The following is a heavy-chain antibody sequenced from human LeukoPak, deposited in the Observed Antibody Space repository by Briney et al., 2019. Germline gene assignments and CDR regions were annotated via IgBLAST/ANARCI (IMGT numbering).Heavy chain of an antibody. CDR2: ISPSGSIL. CDR1: GFTFPMHG. J-gene: IGHJ5*02. D-gene: IGHD3-9*01. V-gene: IGHV3-23*01. CDR3: ARDLDWGAFDA. Sequence: GGSLRLSCAASGFTFPMHGINCVPQAPGKGREWVSGISPSGSILYYADSVKGRFTISRDNSKSTVSLQMNSLRAEDTALYYCARDLDWGAFDAWGQGTLVTVSS.